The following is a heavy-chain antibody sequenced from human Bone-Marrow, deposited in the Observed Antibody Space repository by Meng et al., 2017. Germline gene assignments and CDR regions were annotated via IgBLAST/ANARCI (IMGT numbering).Heavy chain of an antibody. J-gene: IGHJ4*02. CDR3: ARSMVNTYYFDY. Sequence: GGSLRLSCAASGFTFSSYAMHWVRQAPGKGLEWVAVISYGGSNKYYADSVKGRFTISRDNSKNTLYLQMNSLRAEDTAVYDCARSMVNTYYFDYWGQGTLVTVSS. CDR2: ISYGGSNK. D-gene: IGHD4/OR15-4a*01. V-gene: IGHV3-30*04. CDR1: GFTFSSYA.